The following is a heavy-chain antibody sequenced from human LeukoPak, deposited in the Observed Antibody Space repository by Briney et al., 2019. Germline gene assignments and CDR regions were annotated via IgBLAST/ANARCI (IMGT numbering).Heavy chain of an antibody. CDR2: ISYDGSNK. Sequence: QPGRSLRLSCAASGFTFSTYGMHWVRQAPGKGLEWVAVISYDGSNKYYADSVKGRFTISRDNSKNTLYLQMNSLRAEDTAVYYCAKADSSGEYFDYWGQGTLVTVSS. D-gene: IGHD3-22*01. CDR1: GFTFSTYG. V-gene: IGHV3-30*18. CDR3: AKADSSGEYFDY. J-gene: IGHJ4*02.